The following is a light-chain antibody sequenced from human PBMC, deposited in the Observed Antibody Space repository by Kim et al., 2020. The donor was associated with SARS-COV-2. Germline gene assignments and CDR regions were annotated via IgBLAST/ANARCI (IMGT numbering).Light chain of an antibody. CDR2: QDS. CDR3: QAWDSSTAV. CDR1: ELGDKY. Sequence: VSPGQTASITCSGDELGDKYACWYQQKPGRAPVLVIYQDSKRPSGIPERFSGSNAGNTATLTISGTQAMDEADYYCQAWDSSTAVFGTGTKVTVL. V-gene: IGLV3-1*01. J-gene: IGLJ1*01.